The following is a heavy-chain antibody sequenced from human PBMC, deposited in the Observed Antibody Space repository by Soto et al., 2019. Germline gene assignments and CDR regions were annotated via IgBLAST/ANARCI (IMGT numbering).Heavy chain of an antibody. Sequence: QVQLQESGPGLVKPSQTLSLTCAVSGGSISSGDSFWSWIRQPPGKGLEWIGYVFYTGSTYYNPSVKSRVSISVDTSKKQFSLKLSSVTAADTAVYYCAKAGSLGYWYFDLWGRGTLVTVSS. V-gene: IGHV4-30-4*01. J-gene: IGHJ2*01. CDR1: GGSISSGDSF. CDR3: AKAGSLGYWYFDL. CDR2: VFYTGST. D-gene: IGHD1-26*01.